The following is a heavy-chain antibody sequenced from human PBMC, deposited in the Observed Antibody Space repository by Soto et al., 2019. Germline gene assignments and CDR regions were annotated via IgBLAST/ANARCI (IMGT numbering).Heavy chain of an antibody. CDR1: GYTFTSYG. Sequence: QVQLVQSGAEVKKPGASVKVSCKASGYTFTSYGISWVRQAPGQGLEWMGWISAYNGKTDYAQKLQGRVTMTTDTSTSTAYMELRSLRSDDTAVYYCGRVHGYNSDTDAFDLWGQGTMVTVSS. CDR3: GRVHGYNSDTDAFDL. V-gene: IGHV1-18*01. D-gene: IGHD6-19*01. CDR2: ISAYNGKT. J-gene: IGHJ3*01.